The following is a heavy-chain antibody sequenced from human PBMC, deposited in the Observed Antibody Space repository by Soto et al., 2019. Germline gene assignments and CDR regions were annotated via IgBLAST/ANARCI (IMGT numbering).Heavy chain of an antibody. CDR3: ARDPAEGPAAMWNNWFDP. J-gene: IGHJ5*02. CDR1: GFTFSTYS. V-gene: IGHV3-21*01. D-gene: IGHD2-2*01. Sequence: EVQLVESGGGLVKPGGSLRLSCAASGFTFSTYSMSWVRQAPGKGLEWVSFISSSRSYIYYADSVKGRFTIPRDNAKNSLYLQMNSLRAEDTAVYYCARDPAEGPAAMWNNWFDPWGQGTLVTVSS. CDR2: ISSSRSYI.